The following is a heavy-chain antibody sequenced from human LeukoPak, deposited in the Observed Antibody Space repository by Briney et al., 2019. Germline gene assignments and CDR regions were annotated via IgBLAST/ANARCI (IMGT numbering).Heavy chain of an antibody. D-gene: IGHD3-3*01. CDR3: ARDLAMFGVVMYNWFDP. J-gene: IGHJ5*02. V-gene: IGHV3-21*01. CDR2: ISSSSSYI. Sequence: AGGSLRLSCAASGFTFSSYSMNWVRQAPGKGLEWVSSISSSSSYIYYADSVKGRFTISRDNAKNSLYLQMNSLRAGDTAVYDCARDLAMFGVVMYNWFDPWGQGTLVTVSS. CDR1: GFTFSSYS.